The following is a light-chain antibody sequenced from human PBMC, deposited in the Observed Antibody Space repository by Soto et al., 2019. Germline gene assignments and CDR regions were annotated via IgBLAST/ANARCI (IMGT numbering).Light chain of an antibody. CDR2: DVS. V-gene: IGLV2-14*01. CDR3: SSYTSSSTLGV. J-gene: IGLJ2*01. CDR1: SSDVGGYNY. Sequence: QSVLTQPASVSGSPGQSITISCTGTSSDVGGYNYVSWYQQHPGKAPKLMIYDVSNRPSGVSNRFSCSKSGNTASLTISGLQAEDEADYYCSSYTSSSTLGVFGGGTKRTVL.